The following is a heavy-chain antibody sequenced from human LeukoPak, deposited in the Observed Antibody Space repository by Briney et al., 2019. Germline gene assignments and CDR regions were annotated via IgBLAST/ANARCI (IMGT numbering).Heavy chain of an antibody. CDR1: GFTFTSYW. CDR2: INSDGSST. J-gene: IGHJ4*02. V-gene: IGHV3-74*01. D-gene: IGHD3-10*01. CDR3: ARDHPVRGVMIPFDY. Sequence: GGSLRLSCAASGFTFTSYWMHWVRHTPGKGLVWVSRINSDGSSTRYADSVKGRFTISRDNAKNTLYLQMNSLRAEDTAVYFCARDHPVRGVMIPFDYWGQGTRVTVSS.